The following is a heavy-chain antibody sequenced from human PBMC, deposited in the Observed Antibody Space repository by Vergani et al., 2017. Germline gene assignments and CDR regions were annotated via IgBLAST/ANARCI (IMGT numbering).Heavy chain of an antibody. V-gene: IGHV4-59*02. Sequence: QLQLQESGPGLVKPSETLSLTCHVFGVSVTDYNCNWIRQAPGKGLEWIGSLPTTGGATHASHNPSLKSRVSISVDTSKSPFSLRLTSVTAADAAIYYCAGDTHSWQRADRWGQGLLVSVSS. CDR2: LPTTGGA. CDR1: GVSVTDYN. CDR3: AGDTHSWQRADR. J-gene: IGHJ5*02. D-gene: IGHD6-13*01.